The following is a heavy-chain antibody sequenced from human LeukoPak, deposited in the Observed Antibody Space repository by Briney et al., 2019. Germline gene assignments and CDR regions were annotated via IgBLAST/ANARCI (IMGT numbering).Heavy chain of an antibody. CDR1: GFTFTTYA. J-gene: IGHJ4*02. CDR3: AKGRGWLQFFDY. Sequence: GGSLRLSCAASGFTFTTYAMNWVRQAPGKGLEWVSTISGSGGSTFYADSVKGRLTISRDNSKNTLYLQMNSLRAEDTAVYYCAKGRGWLQFFDYWGQGTLVTVSS. CDR2: ISGSGGST. D-gene: IGHD5-24*01. V-gene: IGHV3-23*01.